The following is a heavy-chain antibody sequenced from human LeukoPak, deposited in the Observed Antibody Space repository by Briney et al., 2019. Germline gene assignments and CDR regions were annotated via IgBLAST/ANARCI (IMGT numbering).Heavy chain of an antibody. CDR2: VYYSGST. CDR3: ARELKGQLRSYYYYHMDV. Sequence: SETLSLTCTVSGGSISTSSYYWGWIRQPPGKGLEWIGSVYYSGSTYYNPSLKSRVTISVDTSKNQFSLRLSSVTAADTAVYYCARELKGQLRSYYYYHMDVWGQGTMVTVSS. D-gene: IGHD2-2*01. V-gene: IGHV4-39*07. CDR1: GGSISTSSYY. J-gene: IGHJ6*03.